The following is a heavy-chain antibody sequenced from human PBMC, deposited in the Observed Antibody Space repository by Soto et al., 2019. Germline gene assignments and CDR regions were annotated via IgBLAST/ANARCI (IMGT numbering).Heavy chain of an antibody. CDR2: INAGNGNT. J-gene: IGHJ4*02. V-gene: IGHV1-3*01. Sequence: QVQLVQSGAEVKKPGASVKVSCKASGYTFTSYAMHWVRQAPGQRLEWMGWINAGNGNTKYSQKFQGRVTIPRDTSAITSYIEPSSLRSDYTAVYYCARGLNVYYFDYWGQGTLVTVSS. D-gene: IGHD3-16*01. CDR1: GYTFTSYA. CDR3: ARGLNVYYFDY.